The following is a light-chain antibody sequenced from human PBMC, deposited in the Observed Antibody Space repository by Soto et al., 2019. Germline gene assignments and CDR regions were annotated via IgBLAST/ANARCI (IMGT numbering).Light chain of an antibody. V-gene: IGKV3-15*01. CDR2: AAS. CDR3: QQYDNWWT. J-gene: IGKJ1*01. Sequence: EIVMTQSPATLSLSPGERATLSCRASQSVSNYLGWYQQKPGQAPRVLIYAASTRATGIPDRFSGSGSGTEFTLTISSLHSEDFGVYYCQQYDNWWTFGQGTKVDIK. CDR1: QSVSNY.